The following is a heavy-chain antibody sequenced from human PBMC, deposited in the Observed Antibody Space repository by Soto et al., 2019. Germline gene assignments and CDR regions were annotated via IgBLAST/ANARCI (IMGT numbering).Heavy chain of an antibody. CDR3: ARGGLEIAFFDP. D-gene: IGHD1-1*01. CDR2: IYHSGST. J-gene: IGHJ5*02. CDR1: GVSISSSNW. V-gene: IGHV4-4*02. Sequence: SETLSLTCAVSGVSISSSNWWSWIRQPPGKGLEWIGEIYHSGSTNYNPSLKSRVTISVDKSKNQFSLKLSSVTAADTAVYYCARGGLEIAFFDPWGQGTLVTVSS.